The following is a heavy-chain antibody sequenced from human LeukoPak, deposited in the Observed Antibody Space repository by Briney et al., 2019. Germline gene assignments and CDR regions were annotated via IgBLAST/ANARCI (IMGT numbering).Heavy chain of an antibody. V-gene: IGHV3-11*03. CDR1: GFTFSDHY. CDR2: ISSGSTYT. D-gene: IGHD3-22*01. Sequence: GGSLRLSCEVSGFTFSDHYMSWIRQAPGKRLEWVSYISSGSTYTNYADSVEGRFTISRDNAKNSLYLQMNSLRAEDTAVYYCATSSGYGFLFEYWGQGTLVTVSS. CDR3: ATSSGYGFLFEY. J-gene: IGHJ4*02.